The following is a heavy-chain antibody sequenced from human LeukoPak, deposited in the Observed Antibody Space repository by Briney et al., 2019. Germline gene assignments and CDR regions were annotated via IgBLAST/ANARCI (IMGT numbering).Heavy chain of an antibody. D-gene: IGHD3-22*01. CDR3: ARALYYYDSSGYYYIYFDY. CDR1: GGSISSYY. Sequence: SETLSLTCTVSGGSISSYYGSWIRQPPGKGLECIGYIYYSGSTNYNPSRKSRVTISVDTSKNQFSLKLSSVTAADTAVYYCARALYYYDSSGYYYIYFDYWGQGTLVTVSS. CDR2: IYYSGST. J-gene: IGHJ4*02. V-gene: IGHV4-59*08.